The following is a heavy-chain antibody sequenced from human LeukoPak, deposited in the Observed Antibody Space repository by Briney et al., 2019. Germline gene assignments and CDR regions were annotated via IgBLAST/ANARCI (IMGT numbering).Heavy chain of an antibody. V-gene: IGHV3-48*03. CDR1: GFTFSSYA. Sequence: GGSLRLSCAASGFTFSSYAMNWVRQAPGKGLEWVSYISSSAISIYYADSVKGRFTISRDNAKNSLYLQMNSLRAEDTAVYYCARASYCSSTTTCPYYYYMDVWGKGTTVTVSS. D-gene: IGHD2/OR15-2a*01. CDR2: ISSSAISI. CDR3: ARASYCSSTTTCPYYYYMDV. J-gene: IGHJ6*03.